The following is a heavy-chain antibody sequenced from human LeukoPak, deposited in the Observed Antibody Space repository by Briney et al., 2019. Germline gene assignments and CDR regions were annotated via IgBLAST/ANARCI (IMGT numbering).Heavy chain of an antibody. CDR3: ARGYSGYDPPDY. V-gene: IGHV3-53*01. CDR1: GFTVSSNY. J-gene: IGHJ4*02. Sequence: GGSLRLSCAASGFTVSSNYMSWVRQAPGKGLEWVSVIYSGGSTYYADSVKGRFTISRDNSKNTRYLQMNSLRAEDTAVYYCARGYSGYDPPDYWGQGTLVTVSS. D-gene: IGHD5-12*01. CDR2: IYSGGST.